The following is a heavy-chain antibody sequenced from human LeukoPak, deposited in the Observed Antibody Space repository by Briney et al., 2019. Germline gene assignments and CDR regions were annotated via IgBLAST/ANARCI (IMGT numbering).Heavy chain of an antibody. CDR3: ARLYWGGILTGYPGNAFDI. V-gene: IGHV3-7*01. D-gene: IGHD3-9*01. Sequence: HPGGSLRLSCAASGFTFSSYWMSWVRQAPGKGLEWVANIKQHGSEKYYVDSVKGRFTISRDSAKNSLYLQMNSLRAEDTAVYYCARLYWGGILTGYPGNAFDIWGQGTMVTVSS. CDR2: IKQHGSEK. J-gene: IGHJ3*02. CDR1: GFTFSSYW.